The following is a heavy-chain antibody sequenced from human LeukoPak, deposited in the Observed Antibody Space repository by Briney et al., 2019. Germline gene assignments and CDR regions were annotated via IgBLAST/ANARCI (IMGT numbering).Heavy chain of an antibody. CDR1: GYTFTRYF. CDR2: INPNGGST. V-gene: IGHV1-46*01. Sequence: ASVKVSYKASGYTFTRYFMHWVRQAPGQGPEWMGIINPNGGSTSSAQKFQDRVTMARDTSTSTVYMELSSLRSEDTAIYYCARHQTEGYYDSSGSFDYWGQGTLVTVSS. J-gene: IGHJ4*02. CDR3: ARHQTEGYYDSSGSFDY. D-gene: IGHD3-22*01.